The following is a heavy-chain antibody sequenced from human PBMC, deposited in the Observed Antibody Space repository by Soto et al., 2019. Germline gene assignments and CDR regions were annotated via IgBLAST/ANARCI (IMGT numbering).Heavy chain of an antibody. CDR2: ISGSGGST. Sequence: EVQLLESGGGLVQPGGSLRLSCAASGFTFSSYAMSWVRQAPGKGLEWVSAISGSGGSTYYADSVKGRFTISRDNSKNTLYLQMNSLRAEDTAVYYCAKKGDDYVWGSYRYEYYFDYWGQGTLVTVSS. V-gene: IGHV3-23*01. CDR1: GFTFSSYA. CDR3: AKKGDDYVWGSYRYEYYFDY. J-gene: IGHJ4*02. D-gene: IGHD3-16*02.